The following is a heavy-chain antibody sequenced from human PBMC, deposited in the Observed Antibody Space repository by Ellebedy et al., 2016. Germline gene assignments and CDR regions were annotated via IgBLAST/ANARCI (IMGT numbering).Heavy chain of an antibody. CDR1: GYTFTGYY. D-gene: IGHD2-15*01. J-gene: IGHJ6*02. CDR2: INPNSGGT. Sequence: ASVKVSCKASGYTFTGYYMHWVRQAPGQGLEWMGWINPNSGGTNYAQKFQGWVTMTRDTSISTAYMELSRLRSDDTAVYYCARVGCSGGSCYHYYGMDVWGQGTTVTVSS. CDR3: ARVGCSGGSCYHYYGMDV. V-gene: IGHV1-2*04.